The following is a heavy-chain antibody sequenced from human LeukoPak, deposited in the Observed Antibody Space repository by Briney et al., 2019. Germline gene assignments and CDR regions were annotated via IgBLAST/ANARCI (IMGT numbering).Heavy chain of an antibody. CDR1: GFTFTTYG. J-gene: IGHJ2*01. Sequence: GASVKVSCKASGFTFTTYGISWVRQAPGQGLEWMGWISGYNGNTNYAQKFQGRVTMTTDTFTSTAYMELRSLRSDDTAVYYCARDPGYCSGGSCYAGWYVDLWGRGTLVTVSS. CDR3: ARDPGYCSGGSCYAGWYVDL. D-gene: IGHD2-15*01. CDR2: ISGYNGNT. V-gene: IGHV1-18*01.